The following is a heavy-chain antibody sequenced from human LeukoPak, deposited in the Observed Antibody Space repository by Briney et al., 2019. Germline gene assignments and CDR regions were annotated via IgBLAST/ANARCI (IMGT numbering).Heavy chain of an antibody. Sequence: PGESLTLSCAASGFTFTSYAMHWVRQAPGKGLEWVTVLSYDGSTKYYADSVRGRFTVSRDNSKNTLYLQMNSLRAEDTAVFYCARAPRYVSGTYYPIDYWGQGTLVTVSS. CDR3: ARAPRYVSGTYYPIDY. D-gene: IGHD3-10*01. CDR2: LSYDGSTK. J-gene: IGHJ4*02. V-gene: IGHV3-30-3*01. CDR1: GFTFTSYA.